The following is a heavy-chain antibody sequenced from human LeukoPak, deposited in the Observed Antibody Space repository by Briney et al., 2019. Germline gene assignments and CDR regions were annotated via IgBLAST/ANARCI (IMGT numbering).Heavy chain of an antibody. Sequence: PSETLSLTCTVSGGSISSYYWSWVRQPPGKGLEWIGYIYTSGSTNYNPSLKSRVTISVDTSKNQFSLKLSSVTAADTAVYYCARGPSSSWYIYYYYYMDVWGKGTTVTVSS. CDR2: IYTSGST. D-gene: IGHD6-13*01. J-gene: IGHJ6*03. CDR3: ARGPSSSWYIYYYYYMDV. CDR1: GGSISSYY. V-gene: IGHV4-4*09.